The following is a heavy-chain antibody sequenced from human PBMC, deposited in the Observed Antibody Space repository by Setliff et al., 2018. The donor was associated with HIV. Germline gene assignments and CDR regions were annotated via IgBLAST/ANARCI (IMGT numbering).Heavy chain of an antibody. D-gene: IGHD3-22*01. CDR1: GFTFSSYC. CDR3: AKIQNPQGYYYDSSGYYPHPGSPDY. CDR2: IRYDGSNK. Sequence: HPGGSLRLSCAASGFTFSSYCMHWVRQAPGKGLEWVAFIRYDGSNKYYADSVKGRFTISRDNSKNTLYLQMNSLRAEDTAVYYCAKIQNPQGYYYDSSGYYPHPGSPDYWGQGTLVTVSS. V-gene: IGHV3-30*02. J-gene: IGHJ4*02.